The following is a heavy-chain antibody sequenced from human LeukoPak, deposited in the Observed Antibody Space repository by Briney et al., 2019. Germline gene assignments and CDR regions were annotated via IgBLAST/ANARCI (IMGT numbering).Heavy chain of an antibody. V-gene: IGHV3-23*01. Sequence: GGSLRLSCAASGFTFSNNDMSWVRQAPGKGLEWVSAISGSGNNTNYGDSVKGRFTISRDNAKNRLFLQMNSLRVEGTAIYYCARRGSYFGGFDYWGQGTLVSVPS. CDR2: ISGSGNNT. CDR1: GFTFSNND. D-gene: IGHD1-26*01. J-gene: IGHJ4*02. CDR3: ARRGSYFGGFDY.